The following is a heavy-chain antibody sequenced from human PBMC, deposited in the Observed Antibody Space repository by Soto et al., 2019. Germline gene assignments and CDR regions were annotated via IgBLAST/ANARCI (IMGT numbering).Heavy chain of an antibody. CDR3: AKGTYYYGSAPYYFDY. V-gene: IGHV3-23*01. CDR2: ISDSGGST. D-gene: IGHD3-10*01. J-gene: IGHJ4*02. CDR1: GFTFSSYA. Sequence: PGGSLRLSCAASGFTFSSYAMSWVRRAPGKGLEWVSGISDSGGSTYYADSVKGRFTISRDNSKNTLYLQMNSLRAEDTAVYYCAKGTYYYGSAPYYFDYWGQGTLVTVSS.